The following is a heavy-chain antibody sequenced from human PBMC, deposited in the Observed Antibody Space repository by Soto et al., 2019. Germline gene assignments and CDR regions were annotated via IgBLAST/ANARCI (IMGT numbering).Heavy chain of an antibody. V-gene: IGHV1-69*13. J-gene: IGHJ6*02. CDR3: ERGVVYCSSTSCPRGYYYYGMDV. CDR2: IIPIFGTA. D-gene: IGHD2-2*01. CDR1: GGTFSSYA. Sequence: SVKVSCKASGGTFSSYAISWVRQAPGQGLEWMGGIIPIFGTANYAQKFQGRVTITADESTSTAYMELSSLRSEDTAVYYCERGVVYCSSTSCPRGYYYYGMDVWG.